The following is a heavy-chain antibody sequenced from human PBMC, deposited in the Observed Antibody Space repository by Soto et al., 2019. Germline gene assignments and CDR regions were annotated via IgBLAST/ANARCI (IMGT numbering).Heavy chain of an antibody. Sequence: GSGPTLVNPTQTLTLTCTFSGFSLTTSGVGVGWIRQPPGKALEWLALIYWDDDKRYSPSLKSRLTIAKDTSKNQVVLTMTNMDPVDTATYYCALRPDKAVAGNQNWFAPWGQGTLVTVYS. D-gene: IGHD6-19*01. CDR1: GFSLTTSGVG. J-gene: IGHJ5*02. V-gene: IGHV2-5*02. CDR3: ALRPDKAVAGNQNWFAP. CDR2: IYWDDDK.